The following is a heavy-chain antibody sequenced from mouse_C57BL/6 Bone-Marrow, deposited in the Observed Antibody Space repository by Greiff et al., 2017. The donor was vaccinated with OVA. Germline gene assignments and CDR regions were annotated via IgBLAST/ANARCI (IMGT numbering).Heavy chain of an antibody. CDR2: IYPYNGVS. V-gene: IGHV1-31*01. D-gene: IGHD2-5*01. CDR3: ARKGTDYSNYEFAY. CDR1: GYSFTGYY. J-gene: IGHJ3*01. Sequence: EVKLMESGPELVKPGASVKISCKASGYSFTGYYMHWVKQSHGNILDWIGYIYPYNGVSSYNQKFKGKATLTVDKSSSTAYMELRSLTSEDSAVYYCARKGTDYSNYEFAYWGQGTLVTVSA.